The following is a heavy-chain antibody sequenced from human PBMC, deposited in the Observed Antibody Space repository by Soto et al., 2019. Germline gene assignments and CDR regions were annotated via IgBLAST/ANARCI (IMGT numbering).Heavy chain of an antibody. Sequence: QVQLQESGPGLVKPSQTLSLTCTVSGGSISSGGYYWSWIRQHPGKGLEWIGYIYYSGSTYHNPSLKSRVTISVDTSKNQFSLKLSSVTAADTAVYYCAREMTTVTTGFVDVWGQGTTVTVSS. CDR2: IYYSGST. V-gene: IGHV4-31*03. CDR1: GGSISSGGYY. D-gene: IGHD4-17*01. CDR3: AREMTTVTTGFVDV. J-gene: IGHJ6*02.